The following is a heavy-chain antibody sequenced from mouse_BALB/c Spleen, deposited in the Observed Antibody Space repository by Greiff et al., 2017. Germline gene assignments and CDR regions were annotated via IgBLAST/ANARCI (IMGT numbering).Heavy chain of an antibody. CDR3: ARYWDY. CDR2: ISSGGGNT. Sequence: EVKLVESGGGLVKPGGSLKLSCAASGFTFSSYTMSWVRQTPEKRLEWVATISSGGGNTYYPDSVKGRFTISRDNAKNNLYLQMSSLRSEDTALYYCARYWDYWGQGTTLTVSP. CDR1: GFTFSSYT. J-gene: IGHJ2*01. V-gene: IGHV5-9*03.